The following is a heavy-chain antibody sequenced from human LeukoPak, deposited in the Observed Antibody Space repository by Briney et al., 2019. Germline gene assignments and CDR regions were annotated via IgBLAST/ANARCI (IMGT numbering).Heavy chain of an antibody. D-gene: IGHD3-10*01. Sequence: QTGGSLRLSCAASGFTFSSYAMSWVRQAPGKGLEWVSAISGSGGSTYYADSVKGRFSISRDNSKNTLYLQMNSLRAEDTAVHYCAKANFPSILLWFGELFDYWGQGTLVTVSS. CDR3: AKANFPSILLWFGELFDY. V-gene: IGHV3-23*01. CDR2: ISGSGGST. CDR1: GFTFSSYA. J-gene: IGHJ4*02.